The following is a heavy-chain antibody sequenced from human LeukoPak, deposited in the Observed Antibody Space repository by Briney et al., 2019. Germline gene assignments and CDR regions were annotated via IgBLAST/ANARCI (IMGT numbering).Heavy chain of an antibody. V-gene: IGHV1-2*02. CDR3: ARVDYYDSSGYYPGLDP. Sequence: ASVKVSCKASGYTFTGYYMHWARQAPGQGLEWMGWINPNSGGTNYAQKFQGRVTMTRDTSISTAYMELSRLRSDDTAVYYCARVDYYDSSGYYPGLDPWGQGTLVTVSS. CDR2: INPNSGGT. CDR1: GYTFTGYY. D-gene: IGHD3-22*01. J-gene: IGHJ5*02.